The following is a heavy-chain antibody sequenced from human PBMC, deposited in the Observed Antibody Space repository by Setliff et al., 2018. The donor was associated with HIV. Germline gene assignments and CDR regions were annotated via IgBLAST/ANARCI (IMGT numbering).Heavy chain of an antibody. Sequence: PSETLSLTCNVSGVDVNTYYWSWIRQPAGKGLEWIGRIGTTGTTKNPSLKSRVTMSVDTSQNQFSLRPNSVTAADTAVYYCATDRGNFGWVRGKYFEYWGRGALIIVSS. CDR1: GVDVNTYY. CDR3: ATDRGNFGWVRGKYFEY. CDR2: IGTTGTT. V-gene: IGHV4-4*07. J-gene: IGHJ4*02. D-gene: IGHD3-10*01.